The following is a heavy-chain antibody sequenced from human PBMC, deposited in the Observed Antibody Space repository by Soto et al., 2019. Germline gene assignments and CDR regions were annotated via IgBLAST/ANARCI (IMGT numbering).Heavy chain of an antibody. CDR2: IYYSGST. Sequence: QVQLQESGPGLVKPSETLSLTCTVSGGSISSYYWSWIRQPPGKGLEWIGYIYYSGSTNYNPSLKGRLPISVDPSKNQFSMKRSSVTAADTAVYYCARHSPIYSSSWYASYYGMDVWGQGTTVTVSS. J-gene: IGHJ6*02. CDR3: ARHSPIYSSSWYASYYGMDV. D-gene: IGHD6-13*01. V-gene: IGHV4-59*08. CDR1: GGSISSYY.